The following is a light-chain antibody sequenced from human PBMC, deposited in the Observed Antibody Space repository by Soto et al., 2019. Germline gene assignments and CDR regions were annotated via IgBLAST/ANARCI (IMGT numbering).Light chain of an antibody. Sequence: QSALTQPASVYESPGQSITISCTGTSSDVGGYNYVSWYQQHPGEAPKLIIYEVAHRPSGVSSRFSGSKSGNTASLTVSGLQAEDEADYYCSSYSSSSIPVIFGGGTKLTVL. CDR1: SSDVGGYNY. V-gene: IGLV2-14*01. J-gene: IGLJ2*01. CDR2: EVA. CDR3: SSYSSSSIPVI.